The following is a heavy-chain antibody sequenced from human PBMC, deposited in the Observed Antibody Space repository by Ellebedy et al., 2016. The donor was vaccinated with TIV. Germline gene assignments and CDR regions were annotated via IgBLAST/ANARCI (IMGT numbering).Heavy chain of an antibody. V-gene: IGHV3-21*01. J-gene: IGHJ4*02. Sequence: GESLKISXAASVFTSSDSWMTWVRQAPGKGLEWVSSISGSSSAIFYADSVKGRFTISRDNAKNSLYLQMNSLRDEDTAVYYCAKSIVGAIPVDYWGQGTLVTVSS. CDR1: VFTSSDSW. D-gene: IGHD1-26*01. CDR2: ISGSSSAI. CDR3: AKSIVGAIPVDY.